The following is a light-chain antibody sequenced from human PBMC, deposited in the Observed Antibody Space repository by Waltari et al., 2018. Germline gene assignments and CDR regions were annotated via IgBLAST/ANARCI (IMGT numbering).Light chain of an antibody. CDR3: ATRDEGPTVV. Sequence: QSVLTQPPSASGTPGQSVTISCSGSISNIGTHYVYLYRQLPGTAPKLLLYLTHRRPSGGPDRFSASNSGTSASLAISGLRFEDEADYYCATRDEGPTVVFGGGTKLTVL. J-gene: IGLJ2*01. V-gene: IGLV1-47*01. CDR2: LTH. CDR1: ISNIGTHY.